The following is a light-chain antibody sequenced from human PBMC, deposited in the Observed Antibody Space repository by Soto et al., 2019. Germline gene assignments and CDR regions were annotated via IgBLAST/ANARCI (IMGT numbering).Light chain of an antibody. Sequence: EIVMTQSPVTLSVSPGERATLSCRASQSVSSNLAWYQQKPGQAPRLLIYGAFTRATGIPARFSGTGSGTEFTLTISSLQSEDFALYYCQQYNDWPLTFGQGTKVDIK. CDR2: GAF. CDR1: QSVSSN. V-gene: IGKV3-15*01. J-gene: IGKJ1*01. CDR3: QQYNDWPLT.